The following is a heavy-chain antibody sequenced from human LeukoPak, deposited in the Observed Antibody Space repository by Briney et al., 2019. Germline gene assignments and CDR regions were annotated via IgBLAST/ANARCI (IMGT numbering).Heavy chain of an antibody. CDR2: INHSGST. Sequence: SETLSLTCAVYGGSFSGYYWSWIRQPPGKGLEWIGEINHSGSTNYNPSLKSRVTISVDTSKNQFSLKLSSVTAADTAVYYCARGLTWIQLWSCWGQGTLVTVSS. J-gene: IGHJ4*02. V-gene: IGHV4-34*01. CDR1: GGSFSGYY. CDR3: ARGLTWIQLWSC. D-gene: IGHD5-18*01.